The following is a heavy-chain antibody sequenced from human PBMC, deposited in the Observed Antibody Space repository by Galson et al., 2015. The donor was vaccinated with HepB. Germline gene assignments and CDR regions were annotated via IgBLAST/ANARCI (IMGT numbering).Heavy chain of an antibody. V-gene: IGHV1-2*04. CDR1: GYTFTGYY. CDR3: ARAHIPAAISGYYYYYYGMDV. J-gene: IGHJ6*02. D-gene: IGHD2-2*01. CDR2: INPNSGGT. Sequence: SVKVSCKASGYTFTGYYMHWVRQAPGQGLEWMGWINPNSGGTNYAQKFQGWVTMTRDTSISTAYMELSRLRSDDTAVYYCARAHIPAAISGYYYYYYGMDVWGQGTTVTVSS.